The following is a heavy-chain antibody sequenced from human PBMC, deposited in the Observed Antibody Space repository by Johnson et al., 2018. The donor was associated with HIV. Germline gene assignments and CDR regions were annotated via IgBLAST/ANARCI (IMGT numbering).Heavy chain of an antibody. J-gene: IGHJ3*02. CDR1: GFTFSSYA. CDR2: MSYDGSNK. D-gene: IGHD2-15*01. Sequence: QVQLVESGGGVVQPGRSLRLSCAASGFTFSSYAMHWVRQAPGKGLEWVAVMSYDGSNKYYADSVKGRFTISRDNSKNTLYLQMNSLRAEDTAVYYCAKESMSRIVVVVAAAPPTAFDIWGQGTMVTVSS. CDR3: AKESMSRIVVVVAAAPPTAFDI. V-gene: IGHV3-30*04.